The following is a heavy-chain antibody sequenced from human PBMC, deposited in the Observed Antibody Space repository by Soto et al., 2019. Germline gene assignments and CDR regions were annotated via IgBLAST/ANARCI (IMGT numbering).Heavy chain of an antibody. CDR2: IIPIFGTA. V-gene: IGHV1-69*13. CDR1: GGTFSSYA. J-gene: IGHJ4*02. D-gene: IGHD5-18*01. CDR3: ASLRMGDTAMGDYFDY. Sequence: ASVKVSCKASGGTFSSYAISWVRQAPGQGLEWMGGIIPIFGTANYAQKFQGRVTITADESTSTAYMELSSLRSEDTAVYYCASLRMGDTAMGDYFDYWGQGTLVTVSS.